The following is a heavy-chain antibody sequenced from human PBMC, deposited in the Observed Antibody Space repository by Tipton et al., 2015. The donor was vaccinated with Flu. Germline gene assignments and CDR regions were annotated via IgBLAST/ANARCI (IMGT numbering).Heavy chain of an antibody. CDR1: GYSISSGYY. Sequence: TLSLTCTVSGYSISSGYYWGWIRQPAGKGLEWIGRIYTSGSTNYNPSLKSRVTISVDTSRNQFSLNLKSVTAADTAVYYCARDRGWPAALDYWSQGILVTVSS. D-gene: IGHD3-10*01. CDR3: ARDRGWPAALDY. CDR2: IYTSGST. V-gene: IGHV4-61*02. J-gene: IGHJ4*02.